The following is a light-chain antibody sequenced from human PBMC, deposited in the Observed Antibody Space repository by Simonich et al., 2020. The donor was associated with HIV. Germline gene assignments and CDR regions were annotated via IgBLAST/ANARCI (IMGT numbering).Light chain of an antibody. Sequence: DIVMTQSPDSLAVSLGERATINCKSSRNILYNSNNKNYLAWYQQKPGQPPKLLIYWAATRESGVPDRFSGSGSGTDFTLTISSLQAEDVAVYYCQQYYNTPYTFGQGTKLEIK. J-gene: IGKJ2*01. V-gene: IGKV4-1*01. CDR2: WAA. CDR3: QQYYNTPYT. CDR1: RNILYNSNNKNY.